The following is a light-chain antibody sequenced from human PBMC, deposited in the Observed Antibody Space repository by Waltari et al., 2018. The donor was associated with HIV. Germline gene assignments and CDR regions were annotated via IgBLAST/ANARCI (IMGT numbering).Light chain of an antibody. CDR3: YSYAGSNNWV. Sequence: QSALTQPPSASGSPGQSVTISCTGTSSDIGGYNYVSWYQQHPDKAPKLMIYEVTKRPLGVPDRFSGSKSVNAASLTVSGLQAGDEANYYCYSYAGSNNWVFGGGTKLTVL. J-gene: IGLJ3*02. CDR1: SSDIGGYNY. CDR2: EVT. V-gene: IGLV2-8*01.